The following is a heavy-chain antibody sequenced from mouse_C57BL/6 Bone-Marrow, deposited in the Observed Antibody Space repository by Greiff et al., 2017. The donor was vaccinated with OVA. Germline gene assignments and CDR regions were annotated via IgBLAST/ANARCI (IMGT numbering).Heavy chain of an antibody. CDR2: INPNNGGT. Sequence: VQLQQSGPELVKPGASVKIPCKASGYTFTDYNMDWVKQSHGKSLEWIGDINPNNGGTIYNQKFKGKATLTVDKSSSTAYMELRSLTSEDTAVYYCAREAYYYGSSSYYFDYWGQGTTLTVSS. V-gene: IGHV1-18*01. CDR3: AREAYYYGSSSYYFDY. CDR1: GYTFTDYN. J-gene: IGHJ2*01. D-gene: IGHD1-1*01.